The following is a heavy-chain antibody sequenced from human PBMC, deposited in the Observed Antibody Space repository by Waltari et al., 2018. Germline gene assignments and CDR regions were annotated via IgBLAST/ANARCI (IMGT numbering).Heavy chain of an antibody. CDR3: ARDHTYRIDY. CDR1: GFTLTSYW. J-gene: IGHJ4*02. Sequence: EVKLVESGGGSVRPGGSLSLSCAASGFTLTSYWMHWVRQAPGKGPVWVSRIKGDGSSRTYVDSVKGRFTISTDSAQNTMYLQMNSLRVDDTTVYYCARDHTYRIDYWGQGTPVTVSS. V-gene: IGHV3-74*01. CDR2: IKGDGSSR.